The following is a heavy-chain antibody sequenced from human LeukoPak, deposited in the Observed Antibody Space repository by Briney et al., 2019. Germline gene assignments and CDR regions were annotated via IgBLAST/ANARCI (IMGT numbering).Heavy chain of an antibody. CDR2: INPNSGGT. V-gene: IGHV1-2*06. CDR1: GYTFTAFY. Sequence: ASVKVSCKASGYTFTAFYMHWVRQAPGQGLEWMGRINPNSGGTKYAQKFQGRVTMTTDTSINTAYLELSRLRSDDTAVYYCARGYSSSWLDYWGQGTLVTVSS. D-gene: IGHD6-13*01. CDR3: ARGYSSSWLDY. J-gene: IGHJ4*02.